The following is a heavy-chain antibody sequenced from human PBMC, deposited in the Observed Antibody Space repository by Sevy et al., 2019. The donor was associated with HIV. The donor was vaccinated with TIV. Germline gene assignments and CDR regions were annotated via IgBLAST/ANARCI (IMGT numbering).Heavy chain of an antibody. CDR1: GYTFDSYG. J-gene: IGHJ5*02. CDR2: ISTYNSNK. Sequence: ATVKVSCKASGYTFDSYGITWVRQAPGQGLERMGWISTYNSNKNYAQKFQGRVTMTTDTSTSTAYMELTSLISDDTAVYYCARGVSVLPATGVWFDPWGQGTPVTVSS. D-gene: IGHD2-15*01. CDR3: ARGVSVLPATGVWFDP. V-gene: IGHV1-18*01.